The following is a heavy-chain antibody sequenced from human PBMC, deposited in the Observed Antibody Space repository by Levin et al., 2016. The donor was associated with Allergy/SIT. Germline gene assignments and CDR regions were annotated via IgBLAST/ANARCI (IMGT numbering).Heavy chain of an antibody. CDR3: ARDLGSPHAFDI. D-gene: IGHD6-13*01. J-gene: IGHJ3*02. CDR1: GGSISSGGYY. Sequence: SETLSLTCTVSGGSISSGGYYWSWIRQHPGKGLEWIGYIYYSGSTYYNPSLKSRVTISVDTSKNQFSLKLSSVTAADTAVYYCARDLGSPHAFDIWGQGTMVTVSS. V-gene: IGHV4-31*03. CDR2: IYYSGST.